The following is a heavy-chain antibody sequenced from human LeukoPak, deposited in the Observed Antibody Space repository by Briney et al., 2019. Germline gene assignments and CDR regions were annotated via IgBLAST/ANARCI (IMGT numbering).Heavy chain of an antibody. CDR3: ARGIYDILTGYYAFDI. Sequence: SETLSLTCTVSGGSISSGSYYWSWIRQPAGKGLEWIGRIYTSGSTNYNPSLKSRVTISVDTSKNQFSLKLSSVTAADTAVYYCARGIYDILTGYYAFDIWGQGTMVTVSS. CDR1: GGSISSGSYY. CDR2: IYTSGST. D-gene: IGHD3-9*01. V-gene: IGHV4-61*02. J-gene: IGHJ3*02.